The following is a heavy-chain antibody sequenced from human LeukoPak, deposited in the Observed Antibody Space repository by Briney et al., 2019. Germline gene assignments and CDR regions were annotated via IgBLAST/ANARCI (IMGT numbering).Heavy chain of an antibody. V-gene: IGHV3-48*01. Sequence: GGSLGLSCAASEFSSYSMNWVRQAPGKGLEWVSYVSSSSSTIYYADSVKGRFTISRDNAKNSLYLQMNSLRAEDTAVYYCARGWLGSSSEGFGYWGQGTLVTVPS. CDR2: VSSSSSTI. CDR3: ARGWLGSSSEGFGY. CDR1: EFSSYS. D-gene: IGHD6-6*01. J-gene: IGHJ4*02.